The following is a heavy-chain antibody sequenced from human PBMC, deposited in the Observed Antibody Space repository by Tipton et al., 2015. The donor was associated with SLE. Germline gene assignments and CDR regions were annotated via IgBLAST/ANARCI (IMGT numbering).Heavy chain of an antibody. J-gene: IGHJ4*02. CDR1: GGSIGPYY. CDR2: IYYSGKT. Sequence: TLSLTCTVSGGSIGPYYWHWIRQSPGKGLEWIGYIYYSGKTDYNPSLKSRVTMSVDTSKNQFSLKLSSVTAADTAVYYCTRDGGVGATVWWGQGTLVTVSS. CDR3: TRDGGVGATVW. V-gene: IGHV4-59*12. D-gene: IGHD1-26*01.